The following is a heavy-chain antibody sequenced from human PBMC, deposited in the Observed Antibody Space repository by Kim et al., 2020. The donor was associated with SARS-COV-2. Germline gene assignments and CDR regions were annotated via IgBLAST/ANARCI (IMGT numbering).Heavy chain of an antibody. CDR3: ARVRLSSGWTRQNDAFDI. Sequence: SETLSLTCPVSGGSINSSSYYWGWIRQPPGKGLEWIGSIYYSGSTYYNPSLKSRVTISVDTSKNQFSLKLSSVTAADTAVYYCARVRLSSGWTRQNDAFDIWGQGTMVTVSS. V-gene: IGHV4-39*07. CDR2: IYYSGST. CDR1: GGSINSSSYY. J-gene: IGHJ3*02. D-gene: IGHD6-19*01.